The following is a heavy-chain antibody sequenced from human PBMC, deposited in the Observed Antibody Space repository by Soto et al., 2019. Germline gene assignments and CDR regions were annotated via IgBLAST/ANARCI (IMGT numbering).Heavy chain of an antibody. J-gene: IGHJ4*02. V-gene: IGHV4-31*03. D-gene: IGHD3-10*01. CDR3: ARYGSGSYYPTTFDY. CDR2: IYYRGST. Sequence: QVQLQESGPGLLKPSQTLSLPCTVSGGSISRGSFYWSWIHQHPVKGLECIGYIYYRGSTYYNPSLKSRVTISVDTSEDQFSLKLSSVTAADTAVYYCARYGSGSYYPTTFDYWGQRTLVTVSS. CDR1: GGSISRGSFY.